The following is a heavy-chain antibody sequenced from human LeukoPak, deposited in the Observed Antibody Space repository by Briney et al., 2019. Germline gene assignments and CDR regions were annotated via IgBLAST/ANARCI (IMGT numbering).Heavy chain of an antibody. CDR1: GYTFTGYY. CDR3: ARGAFNYDWFDP. J-gene: IGHJ5*02. V-gene: IGHV1-2*02. CDR2: INPNSGGT. Sequence: ASVKVSCKASGYTFTGYYMHWVRQAPGQGLERMGWINPNSGGTNYAQKFQGRVTMTRDTSISTAYMELSRLRSDDTAVYYCARGAFNYDWFDPWGQGTLVTVSS. D-gene: IGHD4-11*01.